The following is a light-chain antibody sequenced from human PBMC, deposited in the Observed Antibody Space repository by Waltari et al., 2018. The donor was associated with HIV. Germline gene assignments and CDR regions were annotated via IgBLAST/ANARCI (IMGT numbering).Light chain of an antibody. CDR3: SSYTSTSTVYV. J-gene: IGLJ1*01. CDR1: SSDVGGYNS. Sequence: QSALTQPASVSGSPGQSITISCTGTSSDVGGYNSVSWYQLHPGKAPKLMIYAVSNRTSGVSNRFSGSKSDNTASLTISGLQAEDEADYYCSSYTSTSTVYVFGTGTEVTVL. CDR2: AVS. V-gene: IGLV2-14*03.